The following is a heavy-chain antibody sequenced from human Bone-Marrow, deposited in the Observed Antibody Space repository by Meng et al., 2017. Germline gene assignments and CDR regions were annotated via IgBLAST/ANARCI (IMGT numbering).Heavy chain of an antibody. CDR1: GYTLTELS. D-gene: IGHD6-13*01. V-gene: IGHV1-24*01. CDR3: ATGVPIAAAGTRNLYYYYYGMDV. CDR2: FDPEDGET. J-gene: IGHJ6*02. Sequence: SVKVSCKVSGYTLTELSMHWVRQAPGKGLEWMGGFDPEDGETIYAQKFQGRVTMTEDTSTDTAYMELSSLRSEDTAVYYCATGVPIAAAGTRNLYYYYYGMDVWGQGTTVTVSS.